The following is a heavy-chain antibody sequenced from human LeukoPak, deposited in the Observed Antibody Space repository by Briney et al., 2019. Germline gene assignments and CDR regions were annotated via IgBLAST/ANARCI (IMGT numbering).Heavy chain of an antibody. CDR2: ITGSGGNT. D-gene: IGHD3-22*01. CDR3: AKTDYDSSGYRYYFDY. J-gene: IGHJ4*02. V-gene: IGHV3-23*01. Sequence: GGFLRLSCAASGISFSTYAMSWVRQAPGKGLEWVSSITGSGGNTYYADSVKGRFTISRDNSKNTLYLQMNSLRAEDTAVYYCAKTDYDSSGYRYYFDYWGQGTLVTVSS. CDR1: GISFSTYA.